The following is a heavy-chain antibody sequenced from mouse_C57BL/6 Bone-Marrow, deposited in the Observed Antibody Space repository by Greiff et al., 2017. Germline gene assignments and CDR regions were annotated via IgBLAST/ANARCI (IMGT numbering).Heavy chain of an antibody. D-gene: IGHD2-2*01. CDR2: IDPSDSYT. Sequence: VQLQQPGAELVMPGASVKLSCKASGYTFTSYWMHWVKQRPGQGLEWIGEIDPSDSYTNYNQKFKGKSTLTVDKSSSTAYMQLSSLTSEDSAVYYCARDYGYDGGDYFDYWGQGTTLTVSS. V-gene: IGHV1-69*01. J-gene: IGHJ2*01. CDR3: ARDYGYDGGDYFDY. CDR1: GYTFTSYW.